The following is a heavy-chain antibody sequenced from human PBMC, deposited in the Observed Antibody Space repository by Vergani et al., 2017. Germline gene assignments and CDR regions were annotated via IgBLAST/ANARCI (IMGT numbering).Heavy chain of an antibody. CDR3: ARVDDSSGYYYYYYYGMDV. V-gene: IGHV3-33*01. CDR2: IWYDGSNK. CDR1: GFTFSSYG. J-gene: IGHJ6*02. D-gene: IGHD3-22*01. Sequence: QVQLVESGGGVVQPGRSLRLSCAASGFTFSSYGMHWVRQAPGKGLEWVAVIWYDGSNKYYADSVKGRFTISRDNSKNTLYLQMTSLRAEDTAVYYCARVDDSSGYYYYYYYGMDVWGQGTTVTVSS.